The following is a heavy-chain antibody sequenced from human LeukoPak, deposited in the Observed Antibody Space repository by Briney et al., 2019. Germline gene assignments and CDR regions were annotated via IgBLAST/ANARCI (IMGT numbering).Heavy chain of an antibody. D-gene: IGHD5-12*01. CDR3: ARVRSGYDSETYFDY. CDR1: GFTFSSYG. CDR2: IWYDGSNK. V-gene: IGHV3-33*01. Sequence: GRSLRLSCAASGFTFSSYGMHWVRQAPGKGLEWVAVIWYDGSNKYYADSVKGRFTISRDNSKNTLYLQMNGLRAEDTAVYYCARVRSGYDSETYFDYWGQGTLVTVSS. J-gene: IGHJ4*02.